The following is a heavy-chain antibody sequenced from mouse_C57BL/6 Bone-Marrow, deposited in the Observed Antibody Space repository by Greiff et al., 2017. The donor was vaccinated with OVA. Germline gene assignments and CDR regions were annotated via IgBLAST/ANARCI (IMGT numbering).Heavy chain of an antibody. V-gene: IGHV5-4*01. CDR2: ISDGGSYT. Sequence: EVQLVESGGGLVKPGGSLKLSCAASGFTFSSYAMSWVRQTPEKRLEWVATISDGGSYTYYPDNVKGRFTISRDNAKNNLYLQMSHLKSEDTAMYYCARANWDRFDYWGQGPTLTVSS. CDR3: ARANWDRFDY. D-gene: IGHD4-1*01. J-gene: IGHJ2*01. CDR1: GFTFSSYA.